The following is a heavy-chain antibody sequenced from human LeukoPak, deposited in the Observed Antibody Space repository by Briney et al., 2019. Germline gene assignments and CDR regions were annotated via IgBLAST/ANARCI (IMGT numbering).Heavy chain of an antibody. J-gene: IGHJ4*02. CDR3: ARSVFLMIDAYDF. V-gene: IGHV4-39*01. CDR2: IFYSGST. CDR1: SGSISSSNFY. Sequence: PSETLSLTCTVSSGSISSSNFYWGWFRQPPGTGLEWIGTIFYSGSTYYNPSLKSRVTISVDTSKNQFSLKLSSVTAAETAIYYCARSVFLMIDAYDFWGQGTLVAVSS. D-gene: IGHD2-2*01.